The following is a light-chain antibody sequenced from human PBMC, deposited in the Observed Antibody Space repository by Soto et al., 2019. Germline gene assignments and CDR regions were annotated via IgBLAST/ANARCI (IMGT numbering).Light chain of an antibody. CDR2: AAS. CDR1: QGITNY. J-gene: IGKJ3*01. Sequence: DLQLTQSPSFLSASVGDRVTITCRASQGITNYLAWYQQKPGKAPKLLIYAASTLQSGVPSRFSGSGSGTEFTLTINSLQPEDFATYYCQHLNAYPKAFGPGTRVDI. V-gene: IGKV1-9*01. CDR3: QHLNAYPKA.